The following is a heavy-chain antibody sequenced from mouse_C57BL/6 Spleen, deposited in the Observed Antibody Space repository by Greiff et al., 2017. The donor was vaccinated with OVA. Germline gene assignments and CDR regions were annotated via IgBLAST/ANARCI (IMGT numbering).Heavy chain of an antibody. D-gene: IGHD2-4*01. CDR3: TRSGYDDDDKYLDY. V-gene: IGHV1-5*01. J-gene: IGHJ2*01. CDR1: GYTFTSYW. CDR2: IYPGNSDT. Sequence: EVQLQESGTVLARPGASVKMSCKTSGYTFTSYWMHWVKQRPGQGLEWIGAIYPGNSDTSYNQKFKGKAKLTADTSANTAYMELSSLTTEDSAVYYCTRSGYDDDDKYLDYWGQGTTLTVSS.